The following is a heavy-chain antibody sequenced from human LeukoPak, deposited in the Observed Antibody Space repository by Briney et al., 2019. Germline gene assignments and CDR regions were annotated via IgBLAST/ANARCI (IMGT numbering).Heavy chain of an antibody. CDR3: ATDRDNSDWQKRFDS. D-gene: IGHD2-21*02. V-gene: IGHV3-7*01. CDR1: GFTFSTYW. J-gene: IGHJ4*02. CDR2: INQDASEI. Sequence: GGSLRLSCAASGFTFSTYWMNWYRQAPGKGLEWVGNINQDASEINYVDSVRGRFTISRDNAKNSLHLQMNSLRAENTAVYYCATDRDNSDWQKRFDSWGQGTLVTVSS.